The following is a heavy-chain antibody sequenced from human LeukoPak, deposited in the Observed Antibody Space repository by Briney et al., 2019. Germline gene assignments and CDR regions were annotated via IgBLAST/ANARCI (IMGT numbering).Heavy chain of an antibody. V-gene: IGHV3-53*01. CDR1: GFTVSSNY. Sequence: GGSLTLSCAASGFTVSSNYMSWVRQAPGKGLEWVSAIYSGGSTYYADSVKGRFTISRDNSKNTLYLQMNSLRAEDTAVYYCARPYYDSSGYKDWGQGTLVTVSS. CDR2: IYSGGST. CDR3: ARPYYDSSGYKD. D-gene: IGHD3-22*01. J-gene: IGHJ4*02.